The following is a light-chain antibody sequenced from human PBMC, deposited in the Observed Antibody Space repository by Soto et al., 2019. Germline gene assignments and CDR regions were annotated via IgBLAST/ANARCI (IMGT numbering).Light chain of an antibody. CDR2: GAS. Sequence: EIVMTQSPATLSVSPGERATLSCRASQSVSSNLAWYQQKPGQAPSLLVYGASTRATGIPASFSGSGSGTEFTLTISSLQSEDFAVYYCQQYNNWPSTFGPGTKVDIK. V-gene: IGKV3-15*01. CDR3: QQYNNWPST. CDR1: QSVSSN. J-gene: IGKJ3*01.